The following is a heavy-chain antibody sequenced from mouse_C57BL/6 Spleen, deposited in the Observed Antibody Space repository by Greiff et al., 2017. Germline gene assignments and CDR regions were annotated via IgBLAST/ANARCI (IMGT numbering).Heavy chain of an antibody. V-gene: IGHV3-6*01. CDR1: GYSINSGYF. D-gene: IGHD2-4*01. CDR3: EAYDYDEIAY. CDR2: ISYDGSN. J-gene: IGHJ3*01. Sequence: VQLQQSGPGLVKPSQSLSLTCSVTGYSINSGYFWNWIRQFPGNKLEWMGYISYDGSNNYDPSLKNRISITRNTSKNQSFLKWNSVTNEDTATYYCEAYDYDEIAYWGQGTLVTVSA.